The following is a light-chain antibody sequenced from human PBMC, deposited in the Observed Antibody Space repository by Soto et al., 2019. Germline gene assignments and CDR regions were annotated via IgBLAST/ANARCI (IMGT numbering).Light chain of an antibody. J-gene: IGKJ1*01. CDR2: DVS. CDR1: QSVGSN. Sequence: EIVLTQSPGTLSLSPGERATLYCRASQSVGSNYLAWYQQKPGQAPRLLIYDVSTRATGIPARFSGSGSGTEFTLTISGLQSEDFAVYYCQQYNNWPGTFGQGTKVDIK. CDR3: QQYNNWPGT. V-gene: IGKV3-15*01.